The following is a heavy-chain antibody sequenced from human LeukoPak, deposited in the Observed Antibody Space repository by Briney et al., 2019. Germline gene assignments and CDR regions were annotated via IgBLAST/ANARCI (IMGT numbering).Heavy chain of an antibody. Sequence: GASVKVSCKASGYTFTSYYMHWVRQAPGQGLEWMGIINPSGGSTSYAQKFQGRVTMTRDTSTSTVYMELSSLRSEDTAVYYCARGSRYGDYGLGAFDIWGQGTMVTVSS. J-gene: IGHJ3*02. CDR2: INPSGGST. CDR1: GYTFTSYY. V-gene: IGHV1-46*01. D-gene: IGHD4-17*01. CDR3: ARGSRYGDYGLGAFDI.